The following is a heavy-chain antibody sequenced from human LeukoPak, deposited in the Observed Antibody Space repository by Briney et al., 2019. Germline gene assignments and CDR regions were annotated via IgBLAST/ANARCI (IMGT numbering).Heavy chain of an antibody. CDR1: SVTLSSHA. Sequence: WGSLRLSCEPSSVTLSSHAVHWVRQAPGKGLEYVSAISSNGFSTYYANSLQGRFTISRDNTKHPLYLQMSSLGPEDMAVYYCARGVILGYDFDYWGQGSLVTVSS. CDR2: ISSNGFST. V-gene: IGHV3-64*01. D-gene: IGHD5-12*01. CDR3: ARGVILGYDFDY. J-gene: IGHJ4*02.